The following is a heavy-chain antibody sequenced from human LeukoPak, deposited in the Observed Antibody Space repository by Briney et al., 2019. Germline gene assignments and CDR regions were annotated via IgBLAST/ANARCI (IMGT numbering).Heavy chain of an antibody. V-gene: IGHV3-7*01. CDR1: GFTFSGFW. D-gene: IGHD6-13*01. CDR2: IKQDGSVK. CDR3: ARDQGSSFSLDY. Sequence: GGSLRLSCTASGFTFSGFWMSWVRQAPGKGLEWVANIKQDGSVKHYVDSVKGRFTVSRDNAKNSLYLQTNSLRVEDTAVYYCARDQGSSFSLDYWGQGTLVTVSS. J-gene: IGHJ4*02.